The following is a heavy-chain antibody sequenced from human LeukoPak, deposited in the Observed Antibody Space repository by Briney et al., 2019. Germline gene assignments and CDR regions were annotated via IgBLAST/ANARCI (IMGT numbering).Heavy chain of an antibody. CDR1: GYTFTSYG. CDR3: ARAESLGYCSSTSCPYYFDY. Sequence: ASVKVSCKASGYTFTSYGISWVGRAPGQGREWMGWISAYNGNTNYAQKLQGRVSMTTDTSTSTAYMELRSLRSDDTAVYSCARAESLGYCSSTSCPYYFDYWGQGTLVTVSS. CDR2: ISAYNGNT. J-gene: IGHJ4*02. V-gene: IGHV1-18*01. D-gene: IGHD2-2*01.